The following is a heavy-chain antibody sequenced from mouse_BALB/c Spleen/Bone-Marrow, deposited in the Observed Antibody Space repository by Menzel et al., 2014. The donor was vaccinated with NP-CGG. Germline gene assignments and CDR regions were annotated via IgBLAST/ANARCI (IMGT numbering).Heavy chain of an antibody. Sequence: DVKLVESGPDLVKPSQSLSLSCTVTGYPITSGYSWHWIRQFPGNKLEWMGYIHYSGNTHYNPSLKSRISITRDTSRNQFFLQLNTVTSEDTAAYYCARDSSLYYFDYWGQGTTLTVSS. D-gene: IGHD1-1*01. CDR2: IHYSGNT. J-gene: IGHJ2*01. CDR1: GYPITSGYS. V-gene: IGHV3-1*02. CDR3: ARDSSLYYFDY.